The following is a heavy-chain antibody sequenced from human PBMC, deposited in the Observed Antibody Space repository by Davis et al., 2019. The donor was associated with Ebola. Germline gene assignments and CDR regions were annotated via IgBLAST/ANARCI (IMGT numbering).Heavy chain of an antibody. Sequence: AASVTVSCKASGGTFSSYAISWVRQAPGQGLEWMGWISAYNGNTNYAQKLQGRVTMTTDTSTSTAYMELRSLRTDDTAVYYCARDITMVQGPLGWLDPWGQGTLVTVSS. CDR2: ISAYNGNT. CDR1: GGTFSSYA. CDR3: ARDITMVQGPLGWLDP. J-gene: IGHJ5*02. V-gene: IGHV1-18*01. D-gene: IGHD3-10*01.